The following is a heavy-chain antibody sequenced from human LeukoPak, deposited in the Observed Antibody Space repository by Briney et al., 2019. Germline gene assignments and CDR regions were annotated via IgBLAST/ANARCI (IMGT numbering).Heavy chain of an antibody. V-gene: IGHV1-2*02. D-gene: IGHD2-2*01. CDR2: INPNSGGT. J-gene: IGHJ5*02. CDR1: GYTFTGYY. Sequence: ASVKVSCKASGYTFTGYYMHWVRQAPGQGLEWMGWINPNSGGTNYAQKFQGRVTMTTDTSTSTAYMELRSLRSDDTAVYYCARLGGGCSSTSCYPHNWFDPWGQGTLVTVSS. CDR3: ARLGGGCSSTSCYPHNWFDP.